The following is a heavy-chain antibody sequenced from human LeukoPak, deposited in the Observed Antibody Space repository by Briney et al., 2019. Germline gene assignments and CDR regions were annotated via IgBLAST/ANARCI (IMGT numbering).Heavy chain of an antibody. V-gene: IGHV1-2*02. Sequence: ASVKVSCKASGYTFTGYYMHWVRQAPGQGLEWMGWINPKSGGTNYAQKFQGRVTMTRDTSISTAYMELSRLRSDDTAVYYCARDQRRWLPYYYMDVWGKGATVTVSS. J-gene: IGHJ6*03. CDR2: INPKSGGT. D-gene: IGHD5-24*01. CDR1: GYTFTGYY. CDR3: ARDQRRWLPYYYMDV.